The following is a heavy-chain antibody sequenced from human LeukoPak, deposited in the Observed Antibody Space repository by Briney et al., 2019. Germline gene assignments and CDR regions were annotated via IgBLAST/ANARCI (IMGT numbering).Heavy chain of an antibody. J-gene: IGHJ6*02. CDR2: IYHSGST. CDR3: XXXXPRYYGMDV. V-gene: IGHV4-30-2*01. CDR1: GGSISSGGYS. Sequence: PSETLSLTCAVSGGSISSGGYSWSWIRQPPGKGLEWIGYIYHSGSTYYNPSLKSRVTISVDRSKNQFSLKLSSVTAADTAVYXXXXXXPRYYGMDVWGQGTTVTVSS.